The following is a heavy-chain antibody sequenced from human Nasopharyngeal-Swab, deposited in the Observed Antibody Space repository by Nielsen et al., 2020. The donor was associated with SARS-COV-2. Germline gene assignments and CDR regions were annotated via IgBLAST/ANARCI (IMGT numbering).Heavy chain of an antibody. CDR3: ARGKFNILTGAAAFDI. D-gene: IGHD3-9*01. CDR2: IYYSGST. Sequence: WIRQPPGKGLEWIGYIYYSGSTNYNPSLKSRVTISVDTSKNQFSLKLSYVTAADTAVYYCARGKFNILTGAAAFDIWGQGTMVTVSS. V-gene: IGHV4-59*01. J-gene: IGHJ3*02.